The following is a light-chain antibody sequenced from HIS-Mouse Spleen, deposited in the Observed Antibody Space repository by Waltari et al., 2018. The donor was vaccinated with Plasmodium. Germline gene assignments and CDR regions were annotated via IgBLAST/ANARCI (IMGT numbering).Light chain of an antibody. V-gene: IGLV3-1*01. CDR1: KLGAKY. J-gene: IGLJ3*02. CDR2: QDS. Sequence: SYELTQPHSVSVSPGQTASITCSGDKLGAKYACWSQQKTGQSPVLVIYQDSKRHSGNPERFSGSKDASSNTGILLISGLQSEDEADYYCMIWPSNASGVFGGGTKLTVL. CDR3: MIWPSNASGV.